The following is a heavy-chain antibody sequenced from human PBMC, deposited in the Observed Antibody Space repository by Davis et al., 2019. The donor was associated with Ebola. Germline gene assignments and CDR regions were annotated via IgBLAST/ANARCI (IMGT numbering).Heavy chain of an antibody. CDR3: ARDPSGGSSLIYYYYGMDV. J-gene: IGHJ6*02. CDR1: GYTFTGYF. V-gene: IGHV1-2*02. D-gene: IGHD2-15*01. Sequence: ASVKVSCKASGYTFTGYFIHWVRQAPGQGLEWMGWINPNSGGTNYAQKFQGRVTMTRDTSISTAYMELSRLRSDDTAVYYCARDPSGGSSLIYYYYGMDVWGQGTTVTVSS. CDR2: INPNSGGT.